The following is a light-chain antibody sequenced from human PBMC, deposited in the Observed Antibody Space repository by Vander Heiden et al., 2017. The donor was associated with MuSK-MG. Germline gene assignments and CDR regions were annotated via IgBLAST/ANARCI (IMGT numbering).Light chain of an antibody. CDR2: NNN. V-gene: IGLV1-44*01. J-gene: IGLJ2*01. Sequence: QSVLPQPPSASGNPGQRVTISCSGSSSNIGSNTVHWYQQVPGAAPKLLIYNNNLRPSRVPDRFSASKSGTSASLAISGLQSEDEADYYCAAWDDSMNGLLFGGGTKLTVL. CDR1: SSNIGSNT. CDR3: AAWDDSMNGLL.